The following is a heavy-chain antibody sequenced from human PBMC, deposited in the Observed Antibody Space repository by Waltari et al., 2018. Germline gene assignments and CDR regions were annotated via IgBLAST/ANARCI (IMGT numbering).Heavy chain of an antibody. CDR2: IYTNGST. CDR1: CGSISSGSYY. Sequence: QVQLQESGPGLVKPSQTLSLTCTVSCGSISSGSYYWSWIRQPAGKGLEWIWYIYTNGSTSSNPSLKSRVTISVDPSKPPFSLKLISVPAADTAVYYCASLGVLGYNWGQGTLVTVSS. V-gene: IGHV4-61*09. D-gene: IGHD3-16*01. J-gene: IGHJ4*02. CDR3: ASLGVLGYN.